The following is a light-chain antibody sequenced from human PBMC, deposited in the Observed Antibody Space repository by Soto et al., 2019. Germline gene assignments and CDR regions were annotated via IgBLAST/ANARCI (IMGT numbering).Light chain of an antibody. CDR1: QSISAW. CDR2: DAS. J-gene: IGKJ1*01. Sequence: DIQMTQSPSTLSATAGDRVTITCRASQSISAWLAWYQQKPGKAPKLMIYDASNLESGVPSRLSGSGSGTEFTLTISNLQPDDLATYYCQQYENYWTFGQGTKVDIK. V-gene: IGKV1-5*01. CDR3: QQYENYWT.